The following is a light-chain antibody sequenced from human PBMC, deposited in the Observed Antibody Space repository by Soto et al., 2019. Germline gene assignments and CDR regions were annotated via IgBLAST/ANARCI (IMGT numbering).Light chain of an antibody. CDR3: QQYNYWPIT. CDR1: QSVADS. J-gene: IGKJ5*01. V-gene: IGKV3-15*01. CDR2: GAS. Sequence: ELVMTQSPATLSVSPGERVTLSCRSSQSVADSLAWFQQKPGQGPRLLIYGASTRATGIPARFSGSGSETDFTLTVSSLRSEDSAVYYCQQYNYWPITFGQGTRLAI.